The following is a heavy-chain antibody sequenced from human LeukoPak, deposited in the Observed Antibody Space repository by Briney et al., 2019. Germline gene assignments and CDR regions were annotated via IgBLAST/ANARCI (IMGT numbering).Heavy chain of an antibody. Sequence: SETLSLTCTVSGGSISSGGHYWSWFRQHPGKGLEWIGYIYYSGSAYYNPSLKRRFTISVDTSKNQFSLKLSSVTAADTAVYYCARSSSTLPTDYFDYWGQGTLVTVSS. D-gene: IGHD4-17*01. CDR2: IYYSGSA. CDR3: ARSSSTLPTDYFDY. J-gene: IGHJ4*02. CDR1: GGSISSGGHY. V-gene: IGHV4-31*03.